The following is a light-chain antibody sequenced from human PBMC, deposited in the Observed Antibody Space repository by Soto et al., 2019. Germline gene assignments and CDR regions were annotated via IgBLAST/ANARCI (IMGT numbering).Light chain of an antibody. CDR2: GAS. J-gene: IGKJ1*01. CDR1: QFVSSNY. Sequence: AVTNSQVALSLSPGKLALSPWKASQFVSSNYLAWYQQKPGQAPRLLIYGASSRATGIPDRFSGSGSGTDFTLTIRRLEPEDFAVYYCQQYGSSYPWTFGQGTKVDIK. CDR3: QQYGSSYPWT. V-gene: IGKV3-20*01.